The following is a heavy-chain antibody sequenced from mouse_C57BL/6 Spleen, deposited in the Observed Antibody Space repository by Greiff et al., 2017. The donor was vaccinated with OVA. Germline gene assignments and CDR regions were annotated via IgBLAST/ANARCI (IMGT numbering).Heavy chain of an antibody. CDR3: TSYYYGSSYAMDY. V-gene: IGHV14-1*01. Sequence: DVKLQESGAELVRPGASVKLSCTASGFNIKDYYMHWVKQRPEQGLEWIGRIDPEDGDTEYAPKFQGKATMTADTSSNTAYLQLSSLTSADTAVYYCTSYYYGSSYAMDYWGQGTSVTVSS. J-gene: IGHJ4*01. CDR2: IDPEDGDT. CDR1: GFNIKDYY. D-gene: IGHD1-1*01.